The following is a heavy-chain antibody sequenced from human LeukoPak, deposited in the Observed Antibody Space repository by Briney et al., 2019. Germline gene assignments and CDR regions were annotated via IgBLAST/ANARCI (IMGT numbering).Heavy chain of an antibody. CDR3: AREDPYGITNNWFDP. CDR2: INPNSGGT. J-gene: IGHJ5*02. CDR1: GYTFTGYY. V-gene: IGHV1-2*02. D-gene: IGHD1-20*01. Sequence: GASVKVSCKASGYTFTGYYMHWVRQAPGQGLEWMGWINPNSGGTNYAQKFQGRVTMTRDTSISTAYMELSRLRSDDTAVYYCAREDPYGITNNWFDPWGQGTLVTVSS.